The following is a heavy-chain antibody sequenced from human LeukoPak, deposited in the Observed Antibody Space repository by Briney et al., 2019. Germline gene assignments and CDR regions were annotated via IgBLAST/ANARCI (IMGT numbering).Heavy chain of an antibody. CDR3: AREMAVAGPYTFDI. V-gene: IGHV4-4*07. CDR1: GTSINNYC. J-gene: IGHJ3*02. CDR2: IYFSGST. Sequence: SETLSLTCTVSGTSINNYCWSWFRQPAGKGLEWIGRIYFSGSTNYNPSLKSRITMSLDTSKNQFSLNLRFVTAADTAVYFCAREMAVAGPYTFDIWGQGTEVTVSS. D-gene: IGHD2-2*02.